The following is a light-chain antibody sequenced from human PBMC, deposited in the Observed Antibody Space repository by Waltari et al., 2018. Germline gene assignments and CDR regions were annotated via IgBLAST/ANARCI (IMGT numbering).Light chain of an antibody. CDR2: EVS. CDR3: SSYGGRNNLI. J-gene: IGLJ2*01. V-gene: IGLV2-8*01. Sequence: QSALTQPPSASGSPRQSVTISCTGTSSDVGAYNDVSWFQQHAGKVPKVMIYEVSKRPSGVPDRFSGSKSGNTASLTVSGLQAEDEADYYCSSYGGRNNLIFGGGTKLTVL. CDR1: SSDVGAYND.